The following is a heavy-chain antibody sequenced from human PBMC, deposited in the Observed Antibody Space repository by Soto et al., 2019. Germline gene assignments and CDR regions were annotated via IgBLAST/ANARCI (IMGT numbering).Heavy chain of an antibody. J-gene: IGHJ4*02. Sequence: GGSLRLSCAASGFTVSSNYMSWVRQAPGKGLEWVSVIYSGGSTYYADSVKGRFTISRDNSKNTLYLQMNSLRAEDTAVYYCAGWKYQLQPFDYWGQGTLVTVSS. CDR1: GFTVSSNY. V-gene: IGHV3-66*02. D-gene: IGHD2-2*01. CDR3: AGWKYQLQPFDY. CDR2: IYSGGST.